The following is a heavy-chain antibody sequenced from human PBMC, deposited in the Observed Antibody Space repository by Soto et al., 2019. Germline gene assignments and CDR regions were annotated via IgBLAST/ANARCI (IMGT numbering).Heavy chain of an antibody. J-gene: IGHJ6*02. V-gene: IGHV1-18*01. Sequence: QVQLVQSGPEVKNPGASLKVSCKASGYTFTNYGITWVRQAPGQGPEWMGWITASNGNANYAREIQGRLTLTRDTSTNTASMELRSLRSDDTAVYYCARGASCSSTSCYDNFHYGLAVWGQGTTVIVSS. CDR2: ITASNGNA. D-gene: IGHD2-2*01. CDR3: ARGASCSSTSCYDNFHYGLAV. CDR1: GYTFTNYG.